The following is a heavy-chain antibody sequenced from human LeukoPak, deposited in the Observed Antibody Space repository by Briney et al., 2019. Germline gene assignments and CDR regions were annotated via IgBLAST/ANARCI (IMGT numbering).Heavy chain of an antibody. D-gene: IGHD3-10*01. CDR2: IYYSGST. J-gene: IGHJ4*02. CDR1: GGSISSGDYY. CDR3: ATLTYYYGSGSVAGDY. Sequence: PSQTLSLTCTVSGGSISSGDYYWSWIRQPPGKGLEWIGYIYYSGSTYYNPSLKSRVTISVDTSKNQFSLKLSSVTAADTAVYYCATLTYYYGSGSVAGDYWGQGTLVTVSS. V-gene: IGHV4-30-4*01.